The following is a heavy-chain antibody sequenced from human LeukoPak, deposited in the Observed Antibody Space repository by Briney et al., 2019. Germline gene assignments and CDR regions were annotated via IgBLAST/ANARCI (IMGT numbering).Heavy chain of an antibody. CDR2: IYPGDSDT. Sequence: GESLKFSCKGSGYIFTNYWIGWVRQMPGKGLEWMAIIYPGDSDTRYSPSFQGQVTISADKSISTAYLQWRSLKASDTATYYCVRLVNFWSGFEDCGQGNLAIVSS. CDR3: VRLVNFWSGFED. D-gene: IGHD3-3*01. CDR1: GYIFTNYW. V-gene: IGHV5-51*01. J-gene: IGHJ4*02.